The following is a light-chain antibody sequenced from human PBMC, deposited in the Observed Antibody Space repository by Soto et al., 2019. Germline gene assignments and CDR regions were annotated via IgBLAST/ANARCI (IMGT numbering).Light chain of an antibody. CDR2: DAS. CDR3: QQYGSSPRT. CDR1: QSVSSSY. V-gene: IGKV3-20*01. Sequence: EIVLTQSPGTLFLSPGERATLSCRASQSVSSSYLAWYQQKPGQAPRLLIYDASSRATGIPDRFSGSGSGTDFTLTIRRLEPEDFAVYYCQQYGSSPRTFGQGTKVEIK. J-gene: IGKJ1*01.